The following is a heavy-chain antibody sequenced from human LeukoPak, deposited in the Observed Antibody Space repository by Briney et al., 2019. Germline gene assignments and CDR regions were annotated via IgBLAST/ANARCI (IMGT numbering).Heavy chain of an antibody. D-gene: IGHD6-19*01. CDR3: ARPVGSSGWFLDY. J-gene: IGHJ4*02. CDR2: IYPGDSDT. V-gene: IGHV5-51*01. CDR1: GYSFTSYW. Sequence: GESLKISCKGSGYSFTSYWIGWVRPMPGKGLEGMGIIYPGDSDTRYSPSFQGQVTISADKSISTAYLQWSSLKASDTAMYYCARPVGSSGWFLDYWGQGTLVTVSS.